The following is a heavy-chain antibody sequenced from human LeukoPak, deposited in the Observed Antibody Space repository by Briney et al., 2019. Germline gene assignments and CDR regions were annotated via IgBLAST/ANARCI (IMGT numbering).Heavy chain of an antibody. V-gene: IGHV1-69*13. CDR2: IIPIFGTA. Sequence: SVKVSCKASGGTFSSYAISWVRQAPGQGLEWMGGIIPIFGTANYAQKFQGRVTITADESTSTAHMELSSLRSEDTAVYYCARGSQVCSGGSCYSAAFGYWGQGTLVTVSS. J-gene: IGHJ4*02. D-gene: IGHD2-15*01. CDR1: GGTFSSYA. CDR3: ARGSQVCSGGSCYSAAFGY.